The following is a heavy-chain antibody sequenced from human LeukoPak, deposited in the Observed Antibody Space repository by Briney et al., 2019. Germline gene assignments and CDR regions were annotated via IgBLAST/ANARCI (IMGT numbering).Heavy chain of an antibody. D-gene: IGHD3-22*01. J-gene: IGHJ4*02. V-gene: IGHV1-18*01. CDR2: ISAYNGNP. CDR3: ARAGQGFYYDTSAYYYDY. Sequence: GASVKVSCKASGYTFTSYGISWVRQGAGQGLEWMGWISAYNGNPTYAQKLQGRVTVTTDTSTSTAYMELRSLRSDDTAVYYCARAGQGFYYDTSAYYYDYWGQGTLVTVSS. CDR1: GYTFTSYG.